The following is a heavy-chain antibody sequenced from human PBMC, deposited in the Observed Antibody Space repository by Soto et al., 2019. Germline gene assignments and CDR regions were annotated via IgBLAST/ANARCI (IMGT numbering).Heavy chain of an antibody. Sequence: EVQLVESGGGLVHPGGFLRLSCAASGFTFSNYAMGWVRQAPGTGLEWVSGISGRGEGTDYADSVNGRFTISRDTSKSTLHLQMNSLRAEDTALYYGAKYSGYYASGIFDIGGLGTQVTVSS. V-gene: IGHV3-23*04. J-gene: IGHJ4*02. D-gene: IGHD3-22*01. CDR3: AKYSGYYASGIFDI. CDR1: GFTFSNYA. CDR2: ISGRGEGT.